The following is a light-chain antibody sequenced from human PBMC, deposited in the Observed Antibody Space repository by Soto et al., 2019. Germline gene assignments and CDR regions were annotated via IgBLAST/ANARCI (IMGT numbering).Light chain of an antibody. Sequence: ETVLTQSPGTLSLSPGERATLSCRASQSVSSNYLAWYQQKPGQAPRCLMYDASTRATGIPDRFSGSGSGTDFTLTISRLEPEDFALYYCLQYSRSVRTFGQGTKVDIK. CDR3: LQYSRSVRT. J-gene: IGKJ1*01. CDR2: DAS. CDR1: QSVSSNY. V-gene: IGKV3-20*01.